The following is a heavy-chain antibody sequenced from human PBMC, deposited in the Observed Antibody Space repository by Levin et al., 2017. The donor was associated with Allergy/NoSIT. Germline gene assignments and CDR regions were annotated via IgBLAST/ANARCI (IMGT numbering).Heavy chain of an antibody. V-gene: IGHV3-23*01. CDR1: GFTFSSYA. J-gene: IGHJ4*02. D-gene: IGHD3-16*01. CDR3: AKVGGSRAEVGKYYFDY. Sequence: GGSLRLSCAASGFTFSSYAMSWVRQAPGKGLEWVSAISGSGGSTYYADSVKGRFTISRDNSKNTLYLQMNSLRAEDTAVYYCAKVGGSRAEVGKYYFDYWGQGTLVTVSS. CDR2: ISGSGGST.